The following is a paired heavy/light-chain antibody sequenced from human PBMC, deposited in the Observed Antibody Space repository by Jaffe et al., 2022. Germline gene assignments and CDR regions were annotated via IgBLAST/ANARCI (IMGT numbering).Heavy chain of an antibody. Sequence: QVQLVQSGAEVKKPGASVKVSCKSSGYTFTAYYMHWVRQAPGQGLEWMGRINPNSGVTSYAQNFQGRVTMTRDTSIGTDYMELSRLRSDDTAMYYCAREYSSSSNFDFWGQGTLVTVSS. CDR3: AREYSSSSNFDF. V-gene: IGHV1-2*06. CDR1: GYTFTAYY. D-gene: IGHD6-6*01. CDR2: INPNSGVT. J-gene: IGHJ4*02.
Light chain of an antibody. CDR2: ATS. CDR3: QQYNMWWT. V-gene: IGKV3-15*01. Sequence: EIVMTQSPATLSVSPGERATLSCRASQNIANNLAWFQQKPGQAPRLLIFATSTRATGIPARFSGSGSGTEFTLTISSLQSEDFAVYFCQQYNMWWTFGQGTKVEIK. J-gene: IGKJ1*01. CDR1: QNIANN.